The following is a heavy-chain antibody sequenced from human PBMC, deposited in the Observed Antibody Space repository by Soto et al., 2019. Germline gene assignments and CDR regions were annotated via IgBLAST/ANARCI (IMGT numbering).Heavy chain of an antibody. CDR2: ISYDGSKK. J-gene: IGHJ5*02. CDR1: GFTFSSYG. D-gene: IGHD6-13*01. Sequence: QVQLVESGGGVVQPGRSLRLSCAASGFTFSSYGMHWVRQAPVKGLEWVAVISYDGSKKYYADSVKGRFTISRDHSKNTLYLQMSSLRAEDTAVYYCAKEGTGYSSSWYRWFDPWGQGTLVTVSS. CDR3: AKEGTGYSSSWYRWFDP. V-gene: IGHV3-30*18.